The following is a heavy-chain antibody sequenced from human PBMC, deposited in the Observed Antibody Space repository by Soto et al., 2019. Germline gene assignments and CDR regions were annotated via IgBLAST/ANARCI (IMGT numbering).Heavy chain of an antibody. CDR1: GVTFEESV. Sequence: RTLLLAFEGCGVTFEESVMEWVRLTPGKGLEWVAGISWNSDVKQYAESVKGRFTISRDNAKKSLYLQKKNRRAEDTAIYYCARDMAHYDYWGYPQRGTEVCGPTTKVTVS. CDR3: ARDMAHYDYWGYPQRGTEV. CDR2: ISWNSDVK. J-gene: IGHJ6*02. D-gene: IGHD3-3*01. V-gene: IGHV3-9*01.